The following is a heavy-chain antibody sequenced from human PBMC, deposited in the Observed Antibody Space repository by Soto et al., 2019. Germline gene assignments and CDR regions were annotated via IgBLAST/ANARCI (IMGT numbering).Heavy chain of an antibody. CDR1: GYTFTSYY. Sequence: GASVKVSCKASGYTFTSYYMHWVRQAPGQGLEWMGIINPSGGSTSYAQKFQGRVTMTRDTSTSTVYMELSSLRSEDTAVYYCARVEMATIKGNAFDIWGQGTMVTVSS. J-gene: IGHJ3*02. D-gene: IGHD5-12*01. CDR2: INPSGGST. CDR3: ARVEMATIKGNAFDI. V-gene: IGHV1-46*01.